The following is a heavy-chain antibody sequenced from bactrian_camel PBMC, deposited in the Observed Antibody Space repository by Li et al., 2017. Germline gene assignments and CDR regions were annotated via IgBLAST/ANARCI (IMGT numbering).Heavy chain of an antibody. Sequence: QVQLVESGGASVQAGGSLRLSCEASSGVYCMGWFRQASGKEREAVASVTAGTNATSTADSVKGRFTISRDNANLNIWYLEMNSLQPEDTAMYYCAGDVRSCYLRRDWKFWTRGPRSPSP. J-gene: IGHJ4*01. D-gene: IGHD1*01. V-gene: IGHV3S53*01. CDR1: SGVYC. CDR2: VTAGTNA.